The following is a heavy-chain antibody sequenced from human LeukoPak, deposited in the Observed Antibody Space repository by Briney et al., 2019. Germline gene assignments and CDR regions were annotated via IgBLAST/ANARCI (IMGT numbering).Heavy chain of an antibody. D-gene: IGHD3-16*02. CDR2: ISSSSSYI. CDR1: GFAFSNYG. J-gene: IGHJ4*02. CDR3: AVNPRPYDCVWGSYRRDGPFDY. V-gene: IGHV3-21*01. Sequence: GGSLRLSCAASGFAFSNYGMHWVRQAPGKGLEWVSSISSSSSYIYYADSVEGRFTISRDNAKNSLYLQMNSLRAEDTAVYYCAVNPRPYDCVWGSYRRDGPFDYWGQGTLVTVSS.